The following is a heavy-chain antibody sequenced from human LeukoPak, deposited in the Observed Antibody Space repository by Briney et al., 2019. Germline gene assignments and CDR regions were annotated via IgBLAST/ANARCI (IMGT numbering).Heavy chain of an antibody. CDR1: GFTFTNAW. J-gene: IGHJ4*02. V-gene: IGHV3-15*01. D-gene: IGHD3-3*01. Sequence: GGSLRLSCAVSGFTFTNAWMSWVRQAPGKGLEWVGRIKSKTDGGTTDYAAPVKGRFTISRDDSKNTLYLQMNSLNTEDTAVYYCTTGSRNGGFWSEYYFDYWGQGTLVTVSS. CDR2: IKSKTDGGTT. CDR3: TTGSRNGGFWSEYYFDY.